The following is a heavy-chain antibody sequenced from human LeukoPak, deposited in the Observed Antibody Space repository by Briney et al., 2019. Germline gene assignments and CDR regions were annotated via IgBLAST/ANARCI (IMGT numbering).Heavy chain of an antibody. J-gene: IGHJ6*03. V-gene: IGHV4-39*01. Sequence: SETLSLTCTVSGGSINSANYYWGWLRQPPGKGLGWIGSIYYSETTYDNPSLKSRVTISIETSKNQFSLKLSSVTASDTAVYYCARQRADYYYYYVDVWGKGTTVAVS. CDR3: ARQRADYYYYYVDV. CDR2: IYYSETT. CDR1: GGSINSANYY.